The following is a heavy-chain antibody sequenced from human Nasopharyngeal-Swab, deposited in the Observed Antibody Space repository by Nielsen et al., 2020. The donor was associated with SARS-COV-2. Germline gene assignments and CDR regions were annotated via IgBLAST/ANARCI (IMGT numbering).Heavy chain of an antibody. V-gene: IGHV5-10-1*01. J-gene: IGHJ4*02. CDR3: ARRFHSSSWYTDYDY. CDR2: IDPSDSYT. Sequence: GRQMPGEGLEWMGRIDPSDSYTNYSPSFQGHVTISADKSISTAYLQWSSLKASDTAMYYCARRFHSSSWYTDYDYWGQGTLVTVSS. D-gene: IGHD6-13*01.